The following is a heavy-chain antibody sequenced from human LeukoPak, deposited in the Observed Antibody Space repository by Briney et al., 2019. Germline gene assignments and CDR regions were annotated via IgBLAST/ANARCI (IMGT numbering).Heavy chain of an antibody. CDR3: ARDARTLYYYYYGMDV. Sequence: SETLPLTCTVSGGSISSYYWSWIRQPAGKGLEWIGRIYTSGSTNYNPSLKSRVTMSVDTSKNQFSLKLSSVTAADTAVYYCARDARTLYYYYYGMDVWGQGTTVTVSS. V-gene: IGHV4-4*07. J-gene: IGHJ6*02. CDR1: GGSISSYY. CDR2: IYTSGST. D-gene: IGHD1-14*01.